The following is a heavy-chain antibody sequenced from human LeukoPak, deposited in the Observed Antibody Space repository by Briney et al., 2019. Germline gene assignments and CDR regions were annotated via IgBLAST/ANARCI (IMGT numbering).Heavy chain of an antibody. D-gene: IGHD4-17*01. CDR2: INSDGSST. Sequence: GGSLRLSCAASGFTFSSYWMHWVHQAPGKGLVWVSRINSDGSSTSYADSVKGRFTISRDNSKNTLYLQMNSLRAEDTAVYYCARDGYGDYPGYWGQGTLVIVSS. CDR1: GFTFSSYW. V-gene: IGHV3-74*01. J-gene: IGHJ4*02. CDR3: ARDGYGDYPGY.